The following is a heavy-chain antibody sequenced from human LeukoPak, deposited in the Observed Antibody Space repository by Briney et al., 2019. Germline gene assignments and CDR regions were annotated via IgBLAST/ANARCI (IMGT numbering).Heavy chain of an antibody. J-gene: IGHJ5*02. D-gene: IGHD2-2*01. CDR1: GYTFSNYY. V-gene: IGHV1-46*01. CDR2: INPSGGST. CDR3: ARRDIVVVPAFDP. Sequence: ASVKVSCKASGYTFSNYYMHWVRQAPGQGLEWMGIINPSGGSTSYAQRFQGRITMTRDTSTSTVYMELSSLRSEDTAVYYCARRDIVVVPAFDPWGQGTLVTVSS.